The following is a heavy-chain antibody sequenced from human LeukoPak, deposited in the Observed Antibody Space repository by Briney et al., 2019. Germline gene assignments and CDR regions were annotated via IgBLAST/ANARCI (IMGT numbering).Heavy chain of an antibody. V-gene: IGHV3-30*02. CDR1: GFNFSSFG. Sequence: GGSLRLSCVASGFNFSSFGMHWVRQAPGKGLEWVAFMRFDGSNKFYADSVKGRFTISRDNSKNTLYLQMNSLRAEDTAVYYCARGVYSSGWNLDYWGQGTLVTVSS. CDR2: MRFDGSNK. CDR3: ARGVYSSGWNLDY. J-gene: IGHJ4*02. D-gene: IGHD6-19*01.